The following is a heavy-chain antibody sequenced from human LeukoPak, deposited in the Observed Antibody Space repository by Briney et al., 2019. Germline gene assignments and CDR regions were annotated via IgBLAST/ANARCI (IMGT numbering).Heavy chain of an antibody. CDR1: GDSISSYY. V-gene: IGHV4-59*01. Sequence: PSETLSLTCSVSGDSISSYYWSWIRQPPGKGLEWIGYLYYSGSTNYNPSLKSRVTISVDTSKNQFSLKLSSVTAADTAVYYCARDRWNDAYNGMDVWGQGTTVTVSS. D-gene: IGHD1-1*01. J-gene: IGHJ6*02. CDR3: ARDRWNDAYNGMDV. CDR2: LYYSGST.